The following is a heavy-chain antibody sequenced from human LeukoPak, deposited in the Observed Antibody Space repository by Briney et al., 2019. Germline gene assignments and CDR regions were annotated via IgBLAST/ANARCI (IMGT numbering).Heavy chain of an antibody. J-gene: IGHJ3*02. CDR1: GFTFSSYG. Sequence: GRSLRLSCAASGFTFSSYGMHWVRQAPGKGLEWVAVISYDGSNKYYADSVKGRFTISRDNSKNTLYLQMNSLRAEDTAVYYCAGLRDAFDIWGQGTMVTVSS. D-gene: IGHD3-16*01. V-gene: IGHV3-30*03. CDR2: ISYDGSNK. CDR3: AGLRDAFDI.